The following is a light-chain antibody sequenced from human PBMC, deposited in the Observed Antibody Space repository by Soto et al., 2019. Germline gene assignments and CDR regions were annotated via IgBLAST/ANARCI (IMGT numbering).Light chain of an antibody. J-gene: IGKJ1*01. Sequence: IVMTQSPATLSVSPGERATLSCRASQSVTSNLAWYQQTPGQAPRLLIYGASTRATGIPARFSGSGSATEFTLPISSLQSEDFAVYYRQHYNNWPPWTFGQGTKVEIK. CDR1: QSVTSN. CDR3: QHYNNWPPWT. CDR2: GAS. V-gene: IGKV3-15*01.